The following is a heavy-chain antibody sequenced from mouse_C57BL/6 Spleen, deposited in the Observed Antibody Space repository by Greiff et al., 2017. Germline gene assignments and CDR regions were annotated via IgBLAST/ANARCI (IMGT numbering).Heavy chain of an antibody. D-gene: IGHD2-4*01. CDR2: ISDGGSYT. CDR3: ARDYYDYFDY. V-gene: IGHV5-4*01. CDR1: GFTFSSYA. Sequence: EVHLVESGGGLVKPGGSLKLSCAASGFTFSSYAMSWVRQTPEKRLEWVATISDGGSYTYYPDSVKGRFTISRDNAKNNLYLQMSHLKSEDTAMYYCARDYYDYFDYWGQGTTLTVSS. J-gene: IGHJ2*01.